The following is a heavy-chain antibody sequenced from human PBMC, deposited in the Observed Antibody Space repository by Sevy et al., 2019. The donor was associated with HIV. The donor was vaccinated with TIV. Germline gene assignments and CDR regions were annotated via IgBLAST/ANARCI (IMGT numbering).Heavy chain of an antibody. D-gene: IGHD6-13*01. CDR1: GGSISSYY. J-gene: IGHJ5*02. Sequence: SETLSLTCTVSGGSISSYYWSWIRQPPGKGLEWIGYIYYSGSTNYNPSLKSRVTISVDTSKNQFSLKLSSVTAADTAVYDCARGLELQLNNWFDPWGQGTLVTVSS. CDR2: IYYSGST. V-gene: IGHV4-59*01. CDR3: ARGLELQLNNWFDP.